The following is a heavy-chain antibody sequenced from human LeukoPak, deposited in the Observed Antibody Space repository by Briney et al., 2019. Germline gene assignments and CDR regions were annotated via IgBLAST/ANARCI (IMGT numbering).Heavy chain of an antibody. Sequence: GGSLRLSCAASGFTFSSYGMHWVRQAPGKGLEWVAVISYDGSNKYYADSVKGRFTISRDNSKNTLYLQMNSLRAEDTAVYYCAKGYAPIVGATGAFDIWGQGTMVTVSS. V-gene: IGHV3-30*18. CDR1: GFTFSSYG. CDR2: ISYDGSNK. J-gene: IGHJ3*02. D-gene: IGHD1-26*01. CDR3: AKGYAPIVGATGAFDI.